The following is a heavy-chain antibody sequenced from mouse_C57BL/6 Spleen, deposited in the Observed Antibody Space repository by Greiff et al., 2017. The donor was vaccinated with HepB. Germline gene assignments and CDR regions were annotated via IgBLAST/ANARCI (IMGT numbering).Heavy chain of an antibody. V-gene: IGHV1-82*01. D-gene: IGHD1-1*01. J-gene: IGHJ1*03. CDR1: GYAFSSSW. CDR2: IYPGDGDT. CDR3: ARDYGSSYVFDV. Sequence: QVQLQQSGPELVKPGASVKISCKASGYAFSSSWMNWVKQRPGKGLEWIGRIYPGDGDTNYNGKFKGKATLTADKSSSTAYMQLSSLTSEDSAVYFGARDYGSSYVFDVWGTGTTVTVSS.